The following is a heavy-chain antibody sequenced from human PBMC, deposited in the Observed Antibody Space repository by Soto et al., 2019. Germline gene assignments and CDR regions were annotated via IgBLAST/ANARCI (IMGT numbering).Heavy chain of an antibody. J-gene: IGHJ6*02. D-gene: IGHD2-8*01. V-gene: IGHV1-2*04. CDR3: ARGDSTDCSNGVCSFFYNHDMDV. CDR2: INPKSGGT. Sequence: ASVKVSCKASGYSFTDYHIHWVRQAPGQGLEWLGRINPKSGGTSTAQKFQGSVTMTTDTSISTASMELTRLTSDDTAIYYCARGDSTDCSNGVCSFFYNHDMDVWG. CDR1: GYSFTDYH.